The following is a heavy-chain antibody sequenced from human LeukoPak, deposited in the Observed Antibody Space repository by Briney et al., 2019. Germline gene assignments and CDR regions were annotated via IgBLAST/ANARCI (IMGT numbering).Heavy chain of an antibody. CDR1: GFTFSDFY. CDR3: ARRSVAGTWDFDY. Sequence: PGGSLRLSCAASGFTFSDFYMSWVRQAPGKGLEWLSNISSSSSNANYADSVKGRFTISRDNAKNSLYLQLNSLRAEDTAVYYCARRSVAGTWDFDYWGQGTLVTVSS. D-gene: IGHD6-19*01. V-gene: IGHV3-11*03. CDR2: ISSSSSNA. J-gene: IGHJ4*02.